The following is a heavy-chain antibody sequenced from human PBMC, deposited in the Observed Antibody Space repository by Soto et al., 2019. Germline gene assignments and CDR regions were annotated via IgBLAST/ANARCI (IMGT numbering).Heavy chain of an antibody. V-gene: IGHV1-69*01. J-gene: IGHJ6*02. CDR3: AREEAAAGTDYYYYGMDV. D-gene: IGHD6-13*01. CDR1: GGTFSSYA. Sequence: QVQLVQSGAEVKKPGSSVKVSCKASGGTFSSYAISWVRQAPGQGLEWMGGIIPIFGTANYAQKFQGRVTITADESTSTAYMELSSLRSEDTAVYYCAREEAAAGTDYYYYGMDVWGQGTTVTVS. CDR2: IIPIFGTA.